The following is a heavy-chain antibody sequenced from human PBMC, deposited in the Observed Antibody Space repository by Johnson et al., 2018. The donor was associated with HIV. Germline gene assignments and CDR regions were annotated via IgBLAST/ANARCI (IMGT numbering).Heavy chain of an antibody. CDR3: AKGPILDDGFDI. CDR2: IGTAGDT. J-gene: IGHJ3*02. D-gene: IGHD3-3*01. CDR1: GFTFSSYD. V-gene: IGHV3-13*01. Sequence: VQLVESGGRLVQPGGSLRLSCAASGFTFSSYDMHWVRQATGKGLEWVSAIGTAGDTYYPGSVKGRFTISRENAKNTLYLQMNSLRAEDTDVYYCAKGPILDDGFDIWGQGTMVTVSS.